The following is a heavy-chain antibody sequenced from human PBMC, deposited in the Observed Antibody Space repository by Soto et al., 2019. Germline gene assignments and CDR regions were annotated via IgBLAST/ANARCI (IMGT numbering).Heavy chain of an antibody. D-gene: IGHD2-15*01. V-gene: IGHV4-31*03. CDR2: IYYSGST. CDR1: GGSISSGGYY. J-gene: IGHJ6*03. Sequence: SETLSLTCTVSGGSISSGGYYWSWIRQHPGKGLEWIGYIYYSGSTYYNPSLKSRVTISVDTSKNQFSLKLSSVTAADTAVYYCARSRGESTNCSVVSCQDYYYYYMDVWGKGTTVPVSS. CDR3: ARSRGESTNCSVVSCQDYYYYYMDV.